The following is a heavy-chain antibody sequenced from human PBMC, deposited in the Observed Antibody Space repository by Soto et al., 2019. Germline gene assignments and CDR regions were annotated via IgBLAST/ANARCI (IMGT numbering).Heavy chain of an antibody. Sequence: GASVKVSCKASGYTFTGYYMHWVRQAPGQGLEWMGWINPNSGGTNYAQKFQGWVTMTRDTSISTAYMELSRLRSDDTAVYYCARDGYCSSTSCSDRKYYYGMDVWGQGTTVTVSS. CDR1: GYTFTGYY. CDR2: INPNSGGT. D-gene: IGHD2-2*03. CDR3: ARDGYCSSTSCSDRKYYYGMDV. J-gene: IGHJ6*02. V-gene: IGHV1-2*04.